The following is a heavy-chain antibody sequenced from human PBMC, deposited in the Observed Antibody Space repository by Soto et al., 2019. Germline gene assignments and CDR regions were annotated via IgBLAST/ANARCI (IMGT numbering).Heavy chain of an antibody. J-gene: IGHJ4*02. V-gene: IGHV1-46*01. Sequence: QVQLVQSGAEVKKPGASVKVSCKASGYTFTSYYMHWVRQAPGQGLEWMGIINPSGGSTSYAQKFQGRVTMTRDTSTSTVYMELSSLRSEDTAVYYCASTVPFYYSNYYFDYCGQGTLVTVSS. CDR1: GYTFTSYY. D-gene: IGHD4-4*01. CDR3: ASTVPFYYSNYYFDY. CDR2: INPSGGST.